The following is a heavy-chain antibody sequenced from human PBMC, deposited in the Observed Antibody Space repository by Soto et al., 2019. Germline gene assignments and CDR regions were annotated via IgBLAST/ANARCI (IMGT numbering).Heavy chain of an antibody. V-gene: IGHV4-30-4*01. J-gene: IGHJ6*02. Sequence: SETLSLTCTVSGDSISNSDYYWNWIRQSPGKGLEWIASIDYSGSTYYNPSLKSRVVISADTSKNLFSLKLMSVTAADTALYFCARDGPYYSALDVWGQGTTVTVSS. CDR1: GDSISNSDYY. CDR2: IDYSGST. CDR3: ARDGPYYSALDV.